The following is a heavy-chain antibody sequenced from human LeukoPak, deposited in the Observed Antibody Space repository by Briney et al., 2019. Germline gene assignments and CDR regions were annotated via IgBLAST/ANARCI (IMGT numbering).Heavy chain of an antibody. Sequence: GGSLRPSCAASGFTFDDYAMPWVRQAPGKGLEWVSGISWNSGSIGYADSVKGRFTISRDNAKNSLYLQMNSLRAEDTALYYCAKGNYYGSGSYYGDAFDIWGQGTMVTVSS. CDR1: GFTFDDYA. CDR3: AKGNYYGSGSYYGDAFDI. V-gene: IGHV3-9*01. CDR2: ISWNSGSI. D-gene: IGHD3-10*01. J-gene: IGHJ3*02.